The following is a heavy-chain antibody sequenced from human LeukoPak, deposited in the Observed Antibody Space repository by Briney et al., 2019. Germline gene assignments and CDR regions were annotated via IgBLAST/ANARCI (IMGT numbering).Heavy chain of an antibody. D-gene: IGHD5-24*01. CDR1: GGSISSGTYY. CDR2: IYSSGIA. Sequence: TLSLTCTVSGGSISSGTYYWSWIRQPAGTGLEWIGRIYSSGIANYSPSLKSRFTMSIDTSKRQFSLELSSVTAADTAVYYCARGGRDGYNSDFDSWGQGTLVTVSS. J-gene: IGHJ4*02. CDR3: ARGGRDGYNSDFDS. V-gene: IGHV4-61*02.